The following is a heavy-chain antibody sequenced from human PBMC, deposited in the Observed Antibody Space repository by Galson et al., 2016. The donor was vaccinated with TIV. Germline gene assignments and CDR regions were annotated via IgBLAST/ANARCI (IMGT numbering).Heavy chain of an antibody. D-gene: IGHD2-15*01. CDR1: GFIFSNAW. CDR3: TTELGSCSGGYCYYFDY. V-gene: IGHV3-15*01. Sequence: SLRLSCAASGFIFSNAWMSWVRRAPGRGLEWVGRIKSNFDGGTTDYAEPVKGRFTISRHDSKNTLFLQMNRLKTEDTAGYYCTTELGSCSGGYCYYFDYWGQGTLVTVSS. CDR2: IKSNFDGGTT. J-gene: IGHJ4*02.